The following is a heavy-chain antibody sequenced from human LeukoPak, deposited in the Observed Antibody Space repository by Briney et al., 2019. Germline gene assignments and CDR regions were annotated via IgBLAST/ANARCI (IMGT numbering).Heavy chain of an antibody. V-gene: IGHV4-34*01. CDR2: INHSGST. Sequence: SETLSLTCAVYGGSFSGYYWSWIRQPPGKGLEWIGEINHSGSTNYNPSLKSRVTLSVDTSKNQFSLKLSSVTAADTAVYYCARVSVPAAGDYWGQGTLVTVSS. J-gene: IGHJ4*02. CDR1: GGSFSGYY. CDR3: ARVSVPAAGDY. D-gene: IGHD2-2*01.